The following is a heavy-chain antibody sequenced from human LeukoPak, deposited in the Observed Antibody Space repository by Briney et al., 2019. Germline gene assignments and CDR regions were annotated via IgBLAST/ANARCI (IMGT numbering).Heavy chain of an antibody. CDR3: VKHSGGVYGNSDY. J-gene: IGHJ4*02. CDR1: GFTFSNNA. D-gene: IGHD1-1*01. CDR2: VGRGGGDT. V-gene: IGHV3-23*01. Sequence: GGSLRLSCVASGFTFSNNAASWFRQAPGKGLEWVSTVGRGGGDTYYADSVRGRFTISKDSSKNTLQMNSLSADDTAMYYCVKHSGGVYGNSDYWGQGIPVTVSS.